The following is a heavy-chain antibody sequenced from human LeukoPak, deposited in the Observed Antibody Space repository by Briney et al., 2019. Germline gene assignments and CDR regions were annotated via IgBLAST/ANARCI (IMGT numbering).Heavy chain of an antibody. CDR3: ARAGTSGSYFLGAFDI. V-gene: IGHV1-46*01. D-gene: IGHD1-26*01. J-gene: IGHJ3*02. CDR1: GYTFTSYY. Sequence: ASVKVSCKASGYTFTSYYMHWVRQAPGQGLEWMGIVNPSGGSTSYAQKFQGRVTMTRDTSTSTVYMELSSLRSEDTAVYYCARAGTSGSYFLGAFDIWGQGTMVTVSS. CDR2: VNPSGGST.